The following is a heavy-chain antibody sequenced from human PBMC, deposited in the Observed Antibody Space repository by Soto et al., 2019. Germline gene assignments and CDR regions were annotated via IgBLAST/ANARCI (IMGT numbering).Heavy chain of an antibody. Sequence: SETLCLTCTVSGGSISSGDYYWSWIRQPPGKGLEWIGYIYYSGSTYYNPSLKSRVTISVDTSKNQFSLKLSSVTAADTAVYYCARLKVGATLVGTDYYYHYVMAVWGQGSTVIGSS. V-gene: IGHV4-30-4*01. CDR3: ARLKVGATLVGTDYYYHYVMAV. CDR2: IYYSGST. CDR1: GGSISSGDYY. D-gene: IGHD1-26*01. J-gene: IGHJ6*02.